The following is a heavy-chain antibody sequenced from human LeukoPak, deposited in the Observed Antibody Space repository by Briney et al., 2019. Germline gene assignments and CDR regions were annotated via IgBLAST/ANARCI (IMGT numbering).Heavy chain of an antibody. CDR1: GGSFSSGSFY. D-gene: IGHD3-22*01. CDR3: ARVYGYYYDRSGFDAFDI. V-gene: IGHV4-61*02. CDR2: IYTSAST. Sequence: PSETLSLTCNVSGGSFSSGSFYWSWLRQPAGNGLEWSGSIYTSASTNYNPSLKSRVTISVHTSKNQFSLKLSSVTAADTGVYYCARVYGYYYDRSGFDAFDIWGQGTMVTVSS. J-gene: IGHJ3*02.